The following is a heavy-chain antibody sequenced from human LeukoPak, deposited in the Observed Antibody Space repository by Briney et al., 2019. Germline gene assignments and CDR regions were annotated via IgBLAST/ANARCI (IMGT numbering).Heavy chain of an antibody. CDR1: GFTFTSYA. V-gene: IGHV3-23*01. Sequence: GGSLRLSCAASGFTFTSYAMSWVRQAPGKGLEWVSAISGSGGSTYHADSVKGRFTISRDNSKNTLYLQMNSLRAEDTAVYYCAKGDRITMIVVVTYFDYWGQGTLVTVSS. CDR2: ISGSGGST. D-gene: IGHD3-22*01. CDR3: AKGDRITMIVVVTYFDY. J-gene: IGHJ4*02.